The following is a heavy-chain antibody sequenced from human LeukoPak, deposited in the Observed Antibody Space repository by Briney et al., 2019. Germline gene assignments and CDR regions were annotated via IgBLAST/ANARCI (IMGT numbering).Heavy chain of an antibody. CDR2: ISSSGSSI. J-gene: IGHJ3*01. V-gene: IGHV3-11*01. CDR3: ATSVVDPSLDAFDF. D-gene: IGHD2-15*01. CDR1: GFTFSDYY. Sequence: GGSLRLSCAASGFTFSDYYISWIRQAPRKGLEWVSYISSSGSSIYYADSVKGRFTISRDNAKNSLYLQMNSLRAEDTAVYYCATSVVDPSLDAFDFWGQGTMVTVSS.